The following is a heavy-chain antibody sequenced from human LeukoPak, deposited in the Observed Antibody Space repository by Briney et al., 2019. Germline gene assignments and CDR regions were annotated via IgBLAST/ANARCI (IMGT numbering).Heavy chain of an antibody. CDR2: VYYSGST. J-gene: IGHJ4*02. CDR3: ARGPSAYPYFDY. CDR1: GDSIGSYF. D-gene: IGHD3-3*01. Sequence: SETLSLTCTVSGDSIGSYFWSWIRQPPGKGLEWIGYVYYSGSTNYNPSLKSRVAISVDTSKNQFSLKLSSVTAADTAVYYCARGPSAYPYFDYWGQGTLVTVSS. V-gene: IGHV4-59*01.